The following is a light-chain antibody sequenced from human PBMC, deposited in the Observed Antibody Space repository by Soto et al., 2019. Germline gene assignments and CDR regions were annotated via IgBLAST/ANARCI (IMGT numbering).Light chain of an antibody. CDR2: EVS. Sequence: QSVLTQPPSASGSPGQSVTISCTGTSGDVGGYNYVSWYQQHPGKAPKLMIFEVSERPSGVPDRFSASKSGNTASLTVSGLQAEDEADYYCSSYAGSNNYVFGTGTKVTGL. V-gene: IGLV2-8*01. CDR3: SSYAGSNNYV. J-gene: IGLJ1*01. CDR1: SGDVGGYNY.